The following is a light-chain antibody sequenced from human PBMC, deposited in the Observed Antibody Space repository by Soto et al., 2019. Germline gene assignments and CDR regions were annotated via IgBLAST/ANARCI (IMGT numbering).Light chain of an antibody. CDR2: AAS. J-gene: IGKJ3*01. V-gene: IGKV1-8*01. CDR3: LQHNTYPPT. CDR1: QGIAGY. Sequence: AIRMTQSPSSLSASTRDRVTITCRASQGIAGYLAWYQQKAGEAPKLPMYAASTLQSGVPSRFSGSGSGTEFTLTISSLQPEDFATYYCLQHNTYPPTFGPGTKVDFK.